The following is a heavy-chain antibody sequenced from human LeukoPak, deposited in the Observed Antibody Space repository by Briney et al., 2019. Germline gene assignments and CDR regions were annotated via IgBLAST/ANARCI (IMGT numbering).Heavy chain of an antibody. Sequence: GGSLRLSCAASGFTFSSYSMNWVRQAPGKGLEWVSSISSSSSYRYYADSVKGRFTISRDNAKNSLYLQMNSLRAEDTAVYYCALGDYGAPFDYWGQGTLVTVSS. J-gene: IGHJ4*02. CDR2: ISSSSSYR. D-gene: IGHD4-17*01. CDR3: ALGDYGAPFDY. CDR1: GFTFSSYS. V-gene: IGHV3-21*01.